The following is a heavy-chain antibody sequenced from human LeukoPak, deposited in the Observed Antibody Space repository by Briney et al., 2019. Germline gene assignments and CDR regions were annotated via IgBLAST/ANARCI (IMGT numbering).Heavy chain of an antibody. V-gene: IGHV1-2*05. D-gene: IGHD1-26*01. CDR3: AIDIYSGSPGSRQH. CDR2: INPNSGGT. J-gene: IGHJ1*01. CDR1: GYTFTGYY. Sequence: ASVKVSXKASGYTFTGYYMHWVRQAPGQGLEWIGRINPNSGGTNYAQKFQGRVTMTRDTSIITAYMELSRLRSDDTGVYYCAIDIYSGSPGSRQHWGQGTLVTVSS.